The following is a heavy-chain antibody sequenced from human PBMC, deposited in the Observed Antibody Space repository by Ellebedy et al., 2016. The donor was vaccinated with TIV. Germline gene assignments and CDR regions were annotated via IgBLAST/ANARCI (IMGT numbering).Heavy chain of an antibody. CDR2: VSFNGTLQ. V-gene: IGHV3-33*05. CDR3: AREIFLWSLGNYYYGMDV. Sequence: GESLKISXAVSGFTFRLFGMHWVRQTPGRGLEWVAAVSFNGTLQYYAESVKGRFTVSRDNAKNSLYLQLNSLSAEDTAVYYCAREIFLWSLGNYYYGMDVWGHGTTVIVSS. J-gene: IGHJ6*02. D-gene: IGHD3-10*01. CDR1: GFTFRLFG.